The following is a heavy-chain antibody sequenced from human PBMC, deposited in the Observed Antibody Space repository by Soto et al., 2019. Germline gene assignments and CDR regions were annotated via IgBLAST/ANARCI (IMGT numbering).Heavy chain of an antibody. V-gene: IGHV3-64D*06. CDR3: VKNFRNGDYIPIAFDI. Sequence: EVQLVESGGGLVQPGGSLRLSCSASGFTFSSYAMHWVRQAPGKGLEYVSAISSNGGSTYYADSVKGRFTISRDNSKNTVYLQMSSLRAEDTAVYYCVKNFRNGDYIPIAFDIWGRGTMVTVSS. CDR1: GFTFSSYA. J-gene: IGHJ3*02. CDR2: ISSNGGST. D-gene: IGHD4-17*01.